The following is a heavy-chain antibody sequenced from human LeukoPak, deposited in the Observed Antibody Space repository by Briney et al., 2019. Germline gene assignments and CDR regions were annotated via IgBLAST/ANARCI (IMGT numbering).Heavy chain of an antibody. J-gene: IGHJ4*02. CDR1: GYAFTRYG. CDR2: ISAYNGNT. CDR3: ARGGTGSGWYGVPFDY. Sequence: ASVKVSCKASGYAFTRYGISWVRQAPGQGLEWMGWISAYNGNTNYAQKLQGRVTMTTDTSTSTAYMELRSLRSDDTAVYYCARGGTGSGWYGVPFDYWGQGTLVTVSS. V-gene: IGHV1-18*01. D-gene: IGHD6-19*01.